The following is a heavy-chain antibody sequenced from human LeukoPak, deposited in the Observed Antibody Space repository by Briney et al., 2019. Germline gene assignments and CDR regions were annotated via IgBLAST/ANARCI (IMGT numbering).Heavy chain of an antibody. J-gene: IGHJ4*02. CDR1: GLTFSSYS. CDR2: ISSSSSYI. Sequence: GGSLRLSCAASGLTFSSYSMNWVRQAPGKGLEWVSSISSSSSYIYYADSVKGRFTISRDNAKNSLYLQMNSLRAEDTAVYYCARDAYAYDYVWGSYRYTPYYFDYWGQGTLVTVSS. D-gene: IGHD3-16*02. V-gene: IGHV3-21*01. CDR3: ARDAYAYDYVWGSYRYTPYYFDY.